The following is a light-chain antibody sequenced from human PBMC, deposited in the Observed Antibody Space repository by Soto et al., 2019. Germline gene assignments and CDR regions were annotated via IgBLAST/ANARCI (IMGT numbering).Light chain of an antibody. CDR2: AAS. CDR1: QGIRND. V-gene: IGKV1-6*01. J-gene: IGKJ1*01. CDR3: LQDYNYPWT. Sequence: AIQMTKSQSCLSASVGDRVTITCRASQGIRNDLGWYQQKPGKAPKLLIYAASSLQSGVPSRSSGSGSGTDFTLTISSLQPADFAPSNCLQDYNYPWTVGQGTK.